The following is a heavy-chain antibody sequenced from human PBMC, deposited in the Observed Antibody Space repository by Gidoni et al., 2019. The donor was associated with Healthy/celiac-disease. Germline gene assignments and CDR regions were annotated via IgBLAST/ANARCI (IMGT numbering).Heavy chain of an antibody. Sequence: EVQLVESGGGLVQPGGYVRPSCAAAGCNFRRYGMNWVRQAPGKGLEWVSYISSSGSTIYYADSVKGRFTISRDNAKNSLYLQMNSLRAEDTAVYYCARDRGSGWYARYYYYYGMDVWGQGTTVTVSS. J-gene: IGHJ6*02. CDR3: ARDRGSGWYARYYYYYGMDV. V-gene: IGHV3-48*03. D-gene: IGHD6-19*01. CDR2: ISSSGSTI. CDR1: GCNFRRYG.